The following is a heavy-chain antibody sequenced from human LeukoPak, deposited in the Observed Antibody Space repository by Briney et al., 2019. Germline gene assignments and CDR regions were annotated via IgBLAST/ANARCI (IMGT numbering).Heavy chain of an antibody. J-gene: IGHJ6*03. CDR2: VSGSGGAT. V-gene: IGHV3-23*01. Sequence: GGSLRLSCAASGFTFNNYAISWVRKAPGMGLEWLSYVSGSGGATYYAASVKGRFTISRDNSKNTVYLQMGSLRAEDTAVYYCAKNRGGTYKYYMDVWGNGTTVTVSS. D-gene: IGHD1-1*01. CDR3: AKNRGGTYKYYMDV. CDR1: GFTFNNYA.